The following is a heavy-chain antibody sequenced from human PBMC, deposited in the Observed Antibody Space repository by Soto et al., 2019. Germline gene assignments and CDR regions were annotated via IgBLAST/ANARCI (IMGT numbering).Heavy chain of an antibody. CDR3: AKVPRTIFGVVIPLYYYYGMDV. J-gene: IGHJ6*02. D-gene: IGHD3-3*01. CDR1: VFTFSSYA. Sequence: GSLRLSCAASVFTFSSYAMSWVREAPGKGLEWVSAISGSGGSTYYADSVKGRFTISRDNSKNTLYLQVNSLRAEDTAVYYCAKVPRTIFGVVIPLYYYYGMDVWGQGTTVTVSS. V-gene: IGHV3-23*01. CDR2: ISGSGGST.